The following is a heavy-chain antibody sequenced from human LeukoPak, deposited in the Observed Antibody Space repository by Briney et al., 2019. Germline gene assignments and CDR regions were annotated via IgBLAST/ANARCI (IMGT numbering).Heavy chain of an antibody. Sequence: GGSLRLSCAASGFTFSSYWMHWVRQAPGKGLVWVSRINSDGSSTSYADSVKGRFTISRDNSKNTLYLQMNSLRAEDTAVYYCARRTRSQAWGIDYWGQGTLVTVSS. CDR1: GFTFSSYW. J-gene: IGHJ4*02. CDR2: INSDGSST. V-gene: IGHV3-74*01. CDR3: ARRTRSQAWGIDY. D-gene: IGHD3-16*01.